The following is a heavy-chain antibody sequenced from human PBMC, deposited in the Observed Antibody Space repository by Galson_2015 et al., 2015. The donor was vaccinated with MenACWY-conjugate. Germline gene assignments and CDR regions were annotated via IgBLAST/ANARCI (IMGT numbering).Heavy chain of an antibody. V-gene: IGHV5-10-1*01. CDR3: ARRGLVGYALNSYYGMDV. D-gene: IGHD2-15*01. CDR2: IDPSDSYT. J-gene: IGHJ6*02. Sequence: QSGAEVKKPGESLRISCKGSGFSFTSYWISWVRQMPGKGLEWMGRIDPSDSYTDYSPSFRGHVTISADKSISTAYLQWSSLEASDTAMYHCARRGLVGYALNSYYGMDVWGQGTSVTVSS. CDR1: GFSFTSYW.